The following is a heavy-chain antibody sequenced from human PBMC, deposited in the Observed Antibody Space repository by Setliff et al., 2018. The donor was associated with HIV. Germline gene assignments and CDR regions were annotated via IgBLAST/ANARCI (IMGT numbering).Heavy chain of an antibody. J-gene: IGHJ5*02. D-gene: IGHD2-21*02. V-gene: IGHV4-59*01. CDR1: SDSISSSY. Sequence: PSETLSLTCTVSSDSISSSYWTWIRQPPGQGLEWIGYVHYSGSTKYNASLRSRVTMSVDTSKNLFSLTLRSVTAADTAVYYCASAGPYCGDDCPYNWLTPWGQGTPVTVSS. CDR3: ASAGPYCGDDCPYNWLTP. CDR2: VHYSGST.